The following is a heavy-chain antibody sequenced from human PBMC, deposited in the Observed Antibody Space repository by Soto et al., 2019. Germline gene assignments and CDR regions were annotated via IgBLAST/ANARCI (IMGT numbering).Heavy chain of an antibody. D-gene: IGHD3-10*01. V-gene: IGHV3-48*02. Sequence: GGSLRLSWAASGFTFSSYSMNWVRQAPGKGLEWVSYISSSSSTIYYADSVKGRFTISRDNAKNSLYLQMNSLRDEDTAVYYCARGGQDYGSGSYQYYYYSYGMDVWGQGTTVTVSS. J-gene: IGHJ6*02. CDR1: GFTFSSYS. CDR2: ISSSSSTI. CDR3: ARGGQDYGSGSYQYYYYSYGMDV.